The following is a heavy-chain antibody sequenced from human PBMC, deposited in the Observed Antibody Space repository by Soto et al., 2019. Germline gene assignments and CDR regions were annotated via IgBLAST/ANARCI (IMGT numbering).Heavy chain of an antibody. CDR1: RYTFTSYG. CDR3: ARVGDSSGYFGYYFDY. D-gene: IGHD3-22*01. V-gene: IGHV1-18*01. CDR2: ISAYNGNT. Sequence: ASVKVSCKASRYTFTSYGISWVRQAPGQGLEWMGWISAYNGNTNYAQKLQGRVTMTTDTSTSTAYMELRSLRSDDTAVYYCARVGDSSGYFGYYFDYWGQGTLVTVSS. J-gene: IGHJ4*02.